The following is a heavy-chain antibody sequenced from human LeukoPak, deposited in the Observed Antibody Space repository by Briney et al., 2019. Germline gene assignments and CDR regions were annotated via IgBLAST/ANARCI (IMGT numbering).Heavy chain of an antibody. CDR1: GGSISNNNW. J-gene: IGHJ5*02. D-gene: IGHD6-13*01. CDR3: ARGLGTAAGTNS. Sequence: PSGTLSPTCAVSGGSISNNNWWNWVRQPPGKGLEWIGEIYHSGSTNYNPSLKSRVTISVDKSNNQFSLKLNSVTAADTAVYYCARGLGTAAGTNSWGQGTLVTVSS. CDR2: IYHSGST. V-gene: IGHV4-4*02.